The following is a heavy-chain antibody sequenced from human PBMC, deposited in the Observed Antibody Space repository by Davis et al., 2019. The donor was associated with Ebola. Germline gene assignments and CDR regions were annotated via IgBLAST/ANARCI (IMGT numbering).Heavy chain of an antibody. CDR3: ARDQWELRY. CDR2: INHSGST. J-gene: IGHJ4*02. Sequence: PSETLSLTCAVYGGSFSGYYWSWIRQPPGKGLEWIGEINHSGSTNYNPSLKSRVTISVDTSKNQFSLKLSSVTAADTAVYYCARDQWELRYWGQGTLVTVSS. D-gene: IGHD1-26*01. V-gene: IGHV4-34*01. CDR1: GGSFSGYY.